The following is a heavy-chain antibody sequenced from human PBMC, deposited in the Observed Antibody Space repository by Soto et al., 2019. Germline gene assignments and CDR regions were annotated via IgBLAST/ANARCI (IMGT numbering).Heavy chain of an antibody. Sequence: SETLSLTCTVSGGSISSYYWSWIRQPPGKGLEWIGYIYYSGSTNYNPSHKSRVTISVDTSKNQFSLKLSSVTAADTAVYYCAIGTVTTDYWGQGTLVTVSS. CDR2: IYYSGST. V-gene: IGHV4-59*08. CDR1: GGSISSYY. CDR3: AIGTVTTDY. D-gene: IGHD4-17*01. J-gene: IGHJ4*02.